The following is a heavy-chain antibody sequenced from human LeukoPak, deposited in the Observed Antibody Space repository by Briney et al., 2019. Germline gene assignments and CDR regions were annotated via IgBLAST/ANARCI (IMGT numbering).Heavy chain of an antibody. CDR3: ARARITIFGVVINHYYYMDV. CDR2: IIPIFGTA. D-gene: IGHD3-3*01. Sequence: SVKVSCKASGGTFSSYAISWVRQAPGQGLEWMGGIIPIFGTANYAQKFQGRVTITADKSTSTAYMELSSLRSEDTAVCYCARARITIFGVVINHYYYMDVWGKGTTVTVSS. J-gene: IGHJ6*03. CDR1: GGTFSSYA. V-gene: IGHV1-69*06.